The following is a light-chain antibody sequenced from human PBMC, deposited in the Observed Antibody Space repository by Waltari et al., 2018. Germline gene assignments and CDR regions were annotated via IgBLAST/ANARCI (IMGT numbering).Light chain of an antibody. CDR3: QQSYSTPG. CDR2: AAS. V-gene: IGKV1-39*01. Sequence: DIQMTQSPSSLSASVGDRVTITCRASQSITSYLNWYQQKPGKAPKLLIYAASSLQSGVPSRFSGSGSGTEFTLTISTLQPEDFATYFCQQSYSTPGFGPGTEVNIK. J-gene: IGKJ3*01. CDR1: QSITSY.